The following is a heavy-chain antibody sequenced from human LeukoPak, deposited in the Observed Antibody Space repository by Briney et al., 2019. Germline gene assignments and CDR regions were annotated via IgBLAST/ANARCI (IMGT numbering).Heavy chain of an antibody. CDR2: ISWNTDYI. D-gene: IGHD5-24*01. J-gene: IGHJ4*02. CDR3: AKSLHRRDAYNRFDS. CDR1: GFTFNDYA. Sequence: PGGSLRLSCAASGFTFNDYAMHWVRQAPGKGLEWVSGISWNTDYINYADSVKGRFTISRDNAKNSLYLQMNSLRAEDTALYYCAKSLHRRDAYNRFDSWGQGTLVTVSS. V-gene: IGHV3-9*01.